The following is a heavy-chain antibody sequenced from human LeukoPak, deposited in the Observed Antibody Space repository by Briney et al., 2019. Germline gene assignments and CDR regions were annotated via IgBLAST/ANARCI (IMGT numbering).Heavy chain of an antibody. CDR2: ISAYNGNT. CDR3: ARDGPYYDFWSRYLGYYYYYMDV. D-gene: IGHD3-3*01. V-gene: IGHV1-18*01. Sequence: ASVKVSCEASGYTFTSYGISWVRQAPGQRLEWMGWISAYNGNTNYAQKLQGRVTMTTDTSTSTAYMELRSLRSDDTAVYYCARDGPYYDFWSRYLGYYYYYMDVWGRGTTVTVSS. CDR1: GYTFTSYG. J-gene: IGHJ6*03.